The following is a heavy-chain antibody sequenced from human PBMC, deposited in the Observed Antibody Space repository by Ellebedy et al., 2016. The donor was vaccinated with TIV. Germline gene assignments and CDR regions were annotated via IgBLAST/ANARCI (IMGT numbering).Heavy chain of an antibody. Sequence: SETLSLXCTVSGDSMRDTFYFWSWIRQPAGKGLEWIGHISSAGATYYNPSLDSRATMSVDTSNNYFSLWLTSVTAADTAVYFCARQFVRSGAYDHWGQGSLVAVSS. CDR1: GDSMRDTFYF. J-gene: IGHJ4*02. CDR2: ISSAGAT. CDR3: ARQFVRSGAYDH. V-gene: IGHV4-61*09. D-gene: IGHD6-6*01.